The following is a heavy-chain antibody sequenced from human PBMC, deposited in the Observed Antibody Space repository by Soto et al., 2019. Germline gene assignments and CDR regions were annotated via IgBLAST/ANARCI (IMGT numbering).Heavy chain of an antibody. J-gene: IGHJ2*01. CDR3: VKDIHFLGIWYFDL. CDR2: ISYDGSDT. D-gene: IGHD3-16*01. V-gene: IGHV3-30*18. CDR1: GFTFSSFG. Sequence: EQLAESGGGVVQSGRSLRLSCEASGFTFSSFGMHWVRQAPGKGLEWVAVISYDGSDTYFADSVKGRFTISRDNSKHTVYLQMNSLRVEDTAVYYCVKDIHFLGIWYFDLWGRGSLVSVSS.